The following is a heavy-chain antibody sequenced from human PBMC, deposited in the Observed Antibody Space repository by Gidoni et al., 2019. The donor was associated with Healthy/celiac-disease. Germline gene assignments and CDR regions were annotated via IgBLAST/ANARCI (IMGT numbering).Heavy chain of an antibody. CDR2: INHSGST. CDR3: ARGNYYYNSSGYYYEFDY. Sequence: QVQLQQWGAGLLKPSETLSLTCAVYGGSFSGYSLTWIRQPPGKGLEWIGEINHSGSTNYNPSLKSRVTISVDTSKNQFSLKLSSVTAADTAVYYCARGNYYYNSSGYYYEFDYWGQGTLVTVSS. J-gene: IGHJ4*02. D-gene: IGHD3-22*01. CDR1: GGSFSGYS. V-gene: IGHV4-34*01.